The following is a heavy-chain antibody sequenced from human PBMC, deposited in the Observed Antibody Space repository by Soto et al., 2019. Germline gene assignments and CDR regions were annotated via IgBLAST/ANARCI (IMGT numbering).Heavy chain of an antibody. CDR2: ITWNSDNI. D-gene: IGHD1-26*01. J-gene: IGHJ4*02. CDR3: AKDIGCAGSYSWGLLVLDY. Sequence: EVQLVESGGGLVQPGRSLRLSCAASGFTFDEYAMHWVRQAPGKGLEWVSGITWNSDNIGYAASVKGRVTISRDNAKDSLYLKMNSMRAEDTALYYCAKDIGCAGSYSWGLLVLDYWGRGTLVTVSS. V-gene: IGHV3-9*01. CDR1: GFTFDEYA.